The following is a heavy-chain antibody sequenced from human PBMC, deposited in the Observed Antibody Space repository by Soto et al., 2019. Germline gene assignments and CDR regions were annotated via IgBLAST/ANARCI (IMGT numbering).Heavy chain of an antibody. V-gene: IGHV4-59*01. D-gene: IGHD6-13*01. Sequence: TLSLTCTVSGGSISSYYWSWIRQPPGKGLEWIGYIYYSGSTNYNPSLKSRVTISVDTSKNQFSLKLSSVTAADTAVYYCARDTKQQLVLAFDIWGQGTMVTVSS. CDR3: ARDTKQQLVLAFDI. CDR1: GGSISSYY. CDR2: IYYSGST. J-gene: IGHJ3*02.